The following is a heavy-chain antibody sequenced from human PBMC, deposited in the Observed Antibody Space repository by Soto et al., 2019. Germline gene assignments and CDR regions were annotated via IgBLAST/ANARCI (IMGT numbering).Heavy chain of an antibody. CDR1: GFTFSSYW. V-gene: IGHV3-7*03. CDR2: IKQDGSEK. CDR3: ARGYYDILTGYVFDY. D-gene: IGHD3-9*01. Sequence: LRLSCAASGFTFSSYWMSWVRQAPGKGLEWVANIKQDGSEKYYVDSVKGRFTISRDNAKNSLYLQMNSLRAEDTAVYYCARGYYDILTGYVFDYWGQGTLVTVSS. J-gene: IGHJ4*02.